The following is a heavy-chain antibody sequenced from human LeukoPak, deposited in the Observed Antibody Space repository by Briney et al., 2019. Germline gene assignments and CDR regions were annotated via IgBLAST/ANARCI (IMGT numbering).Heavy chain of an antibody. D-gene: IGHD2-2*03. J-gene: IGHJ4*02. Sequence: ASVKVSCKASGYTFTGYYMHWVRQAPGQGLEWMGWISAYNGNTNYAQKLQGRVTMTTDTSTSTAYMELRSLRSDDTAVYYCARGYRGYCSSTSCYAPDYWGQGTLVTVSS. V-gene: IGHV1-18*04. CDR1: GYTFTGYY. CDR3: ARGYRGYCSSTSCYAPDY. CDR2: ISAYNGNT.